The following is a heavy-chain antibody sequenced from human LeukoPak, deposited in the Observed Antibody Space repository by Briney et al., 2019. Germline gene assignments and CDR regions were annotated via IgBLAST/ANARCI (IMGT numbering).Heavy chain of an antibody. D-gene: IGHD6-6*01. J-gene: IGHJ4*02. V-gene: IGHV3-23*01. CDR1: GFTFSSHA. CDR2: VSGGGGTT. CDR3: ANGDAGRPSEGIDY. Sequence: GGSLRLSCAASGFTFSSHAVSWVRQPPGKGLEWVSSVSGGGGTTYYADSVKGRFTISRDNSKSTLYLQMNSLRAEDTAVYYCANGDAGRPSEGIDYWGRGTLVTVSS.